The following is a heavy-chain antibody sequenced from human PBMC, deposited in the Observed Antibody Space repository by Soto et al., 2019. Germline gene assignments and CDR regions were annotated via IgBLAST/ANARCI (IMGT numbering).Heavy chain of an antibody. D-gene: IGHD2-8*01. CDR1: GGTFSSYA. J-gene: IGHJ3*02. CDR3: ARSLKRRLDAFDI. V-gene: IGHV1-69*13. Sequence: GASVKVSCKASGGTFSSYAISWVRQAPGQGLEWMGGIIPIFGTANYAQKFQGRVTITADESTSTAYMELSSLRSEDTAVYYCARSLKRRLDAFDIWGQGTMVTVSS. CDR2: IIPIFGTA.